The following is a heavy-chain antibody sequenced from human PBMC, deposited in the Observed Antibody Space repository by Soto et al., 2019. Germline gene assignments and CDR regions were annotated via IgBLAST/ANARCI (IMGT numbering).Heavy chain of an antibody. Sequence: QVQLQVSGPGLVKPSQTLSLICTVSGDSISSDNYFWSWIRQPPGQGLEWIGYISNRGTPYYNPSLKSRVTISLDTSKNRFSLDMYSVTAADTAVYYCAREVNVVALSDAFDIWGQGTMVTVSS. CDR2: ISNRGTP. D-gene: IGHD2-8*01. CDR3: AREVNVVALSDAFDI. CDR1: GDSISSDNYF. V-gene: IGHV4-30-4*01. J-gene: IGHJ3*02.